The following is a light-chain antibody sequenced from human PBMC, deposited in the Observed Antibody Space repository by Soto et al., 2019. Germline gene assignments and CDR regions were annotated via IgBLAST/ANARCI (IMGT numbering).Light chain of an antibody. CDR1: QSVASAF. Sequence: EIVLTQSPGSLSLSLGERATLSCRASQSVASAFFAWYQQKPGQPPRLLMYGASRRATGIPDRFSGSGSGTDFTLTISRLEPADFAVYYCQQYASSLTFGQGTKVEI. V-gene: IGKV3-20*01. CDR2: GAS. CDR3: QQYASSLT. J-gene: IGKJ1*01.